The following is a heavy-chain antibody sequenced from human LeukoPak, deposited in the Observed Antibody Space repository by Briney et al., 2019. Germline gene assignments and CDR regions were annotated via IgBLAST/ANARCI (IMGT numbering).Heavy chain of an antibody. Sequence: PSETLSLTCAVSGYSISSSYYWSWIRPPAGKGLEWIGRIYTSGSTNYNPSLKSRVTMSVDTSKNQFSLKLSSVTAADTAVYYCARDPGVPPFDYWGQGTLVTVSS. CDR2: IYTSGST. CDR3: ARDPGVPPFDY. V-gene: IGHV4-4*07. D-gene: IGHD2-2*01. CDR1: GYSISSSYY. J-gene: IGHJ4*02.